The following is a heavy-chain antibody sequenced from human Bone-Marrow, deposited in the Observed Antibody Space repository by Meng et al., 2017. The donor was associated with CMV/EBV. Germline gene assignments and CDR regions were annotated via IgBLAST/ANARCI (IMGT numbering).Heavy chain of an antibody. CDR3: ARHARAGTSGETDY. CDR1: EYSFTNYW. Sequence: GESLKISCKGSEYSFTNYWIAWVRQMPGKGLEWMGIIYPGDSDTRYSPSFQGQVTISADKSISTAYLQWSSLKASDTAMYYCARHARAGTSGETDYWGQGTLVTVSS. CDR2: IYPGDSDT. D-gene: IGHD6-13*01. J-gene: IGHJ4*02. V-gene: IGHV5-51*01.